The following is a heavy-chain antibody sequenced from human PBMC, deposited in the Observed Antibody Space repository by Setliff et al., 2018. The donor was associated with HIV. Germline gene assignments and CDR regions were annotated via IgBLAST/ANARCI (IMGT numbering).Heavy chain of an antibody. CDR1: GGTFSSYG. V-gene: IGHV1-69*05. J-gene: IGHJ6*02. D-gene: IGHD6-13*01. CDR3: ARVGHSSSYHYYGMDV. CDR2: IIPMFGTG. Sequence: WASVKVSCKTSGGTFSSYGISWVRQAPGQGLEWMGGIIPMFGTGFYAQKFQGRVTITTDEPRSTAYMELSSLSSEDTAVFYCARVGHSSSYHYYGMDVWGQGTTVTVSS.